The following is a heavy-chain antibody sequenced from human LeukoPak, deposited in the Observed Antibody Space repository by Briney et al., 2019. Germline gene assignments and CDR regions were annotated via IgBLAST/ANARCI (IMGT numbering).Heavy chain of an antibody. J-gene: IGHJ4*02. Sequence: AASVKVSCKASGYTFTGYYMHWVRQAPGQGLGWMGWIDPNSGGTNYAQKFQGRVTMTRDTSISTAYMELSRLRSDDTAVYYCARAGARWLQLNYFDYWGQGTLVTVSS. CDR2: IDPNSGGT. CDR1: GYTFTGYY. V-gene: IGHV1-2*02. CDR3: ARAGARWLQLNYFDY. D-gene: IGHD5-24*01.